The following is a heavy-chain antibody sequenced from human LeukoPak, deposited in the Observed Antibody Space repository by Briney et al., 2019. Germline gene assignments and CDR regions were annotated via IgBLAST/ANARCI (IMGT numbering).Heavy chain of an antibody. D-gene: IGHD2-21*02. J-gene: IGHJ3*02. Sequence: GGSLRLSCAASGFTFSSYAMSWVCQAPGKGLERVSAVSGSCGSTYYADSVKSRFTISRDNSKNTLYLQMNSLRAEDTAVYYCAKDFVRYCGGACYEKNAFDIWCQGTTVTVSS. V-gene: IGHV3-23*01. CDR1: GFTFSSYA. CDR2: VSGSCGST. CDR3: AKDFVRYCGGACYEKNAFDI.